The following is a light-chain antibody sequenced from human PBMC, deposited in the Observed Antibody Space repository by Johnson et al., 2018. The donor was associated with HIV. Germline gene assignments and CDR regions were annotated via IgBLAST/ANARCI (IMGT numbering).Light chain of an antibody. Sequence: QPVLTQPPSVSAAPGQKVTISCSGSSSNIGNNYVSWYQQLPGTAPKLLIYENNKRPSGIPDRFSGSKSGTSATLGLTGLQTGDAADYYCGTWDSSLSAHVFGTGTKVTVL. CDR2: ENN. J-gene: IGLJ1*01. CDR1: SSNIGNNY. CDR3: GTWDSSLSAHV. V-gene: IGLV1-51*02.